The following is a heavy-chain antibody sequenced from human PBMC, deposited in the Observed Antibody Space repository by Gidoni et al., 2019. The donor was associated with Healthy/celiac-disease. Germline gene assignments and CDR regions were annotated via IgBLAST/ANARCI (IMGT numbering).Heavy chain of an antibody. CDR2: ISGSGGST. J-gene: IGHJ4*02. CDR3: AKEGYVSSSWYISGR. Sequence: EVQLLESGGGLVQPGGSLRLACAASGWNLGSYAMSWVRQAPGKGMEWVSAISGSGGSTYYADSVKGRFTISRDNSKHTLYLQMNSLRAEDTAVYYCAKEGYVSSSWYISGRWGQGTLFTVSS. V-gene: IGHV3-23*01. D-gene: IGHD6-13*01. CDR1: GWNLGSYA.